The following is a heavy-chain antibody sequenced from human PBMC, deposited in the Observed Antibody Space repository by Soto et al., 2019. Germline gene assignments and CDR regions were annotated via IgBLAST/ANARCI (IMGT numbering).Heavy chain of an antibody. CDR3: ARGGNYYYYYGMDV. CDR2: IGTAGDT. Sequence: EVQLVESGGGLVQPGGSLRLSCAASGFTFSSYDMHWVRQATGKGLEWVSAIGTAGDTYYPGSVKGRFTISRENAKNSLYLQMNSLRAGDTAVYYCARGGNYYYYYGMDVWGQGTTVTVSS. J-gene: IGHJ6*02. D-gene: IGHD1-1*01. V-gene: IGHV3-13*01. CDR1: GFTFSSYD.